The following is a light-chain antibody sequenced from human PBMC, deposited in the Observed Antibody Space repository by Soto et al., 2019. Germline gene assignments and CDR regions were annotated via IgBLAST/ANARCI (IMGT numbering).Light chain of an antibody. V-gene: IGKV3-20*01. CDR1: QSVDRSS. CDR2: GAS. CDR3: QQYGDSPIT. J-gene: IGKJ5*01. Sequence: ENVLTQSPGTLSLSPGERATLSCRASQSVDRSSLAWYQQRPGQAPRLLIYGASSRATGFPDRFSGGGSGTDFTLTISRLEPEDFVVYYCQQYGDSPITFGQGTRLEIK.